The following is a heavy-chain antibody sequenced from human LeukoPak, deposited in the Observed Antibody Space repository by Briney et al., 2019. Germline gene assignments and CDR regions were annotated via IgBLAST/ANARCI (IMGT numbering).Heavy chain of an antibody. CDR3: TTANYDDFFAN. V-gene: IGHV3-15*01. D-gene: IGHD4-17*01. J-gene: IGHJ4*02. CDR1: GFTLSNAW. Sequence: GGSLRLSSTASGFTLSNAWMSWARQAAGEWLGCVGRMKRRSNGGTTDYAAHVKGRFTISRDDSKSTLYLQMNSLKTDDTAIYFCTTANYDDFFANWGQGVLVTLS. CDR2: MKRRSNGGTT.